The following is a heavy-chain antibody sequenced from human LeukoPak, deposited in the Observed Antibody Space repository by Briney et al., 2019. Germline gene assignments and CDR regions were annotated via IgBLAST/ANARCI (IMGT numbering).Heavy chain of an antibody. CDR1: GGSISSYY. CDR3: ARTSSGIPYYDILTGYQSDLAFDY. CDR2: IYYSGST. Sequence: SETLSLTCTVSGGSISSYYWSWIRQPPGKGLEWIGYIYYSGSTNYNPSLKSRVTISVDTSKNQFPLKLSSVTAADTAVYYCARTSSGIPYYDILTGYQSDLAFDYWGQGTLVTVSS. J-gene: IGHJ4*02. V-gene: IGHV4-59*08. D-gene: IGHD3-9*01.